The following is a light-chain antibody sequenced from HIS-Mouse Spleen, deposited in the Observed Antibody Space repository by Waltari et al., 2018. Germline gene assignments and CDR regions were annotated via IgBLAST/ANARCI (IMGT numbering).Light chain of an antibody. J-gene: IGLJ3*02. CDR1: TRDVGRYNL. V-gene: IGLV2-23*01. CDR2: EGS. CDR3: CSYAVIRTGV. Sequence: QTALTQPASVSGSPGQSITISCTGTTRDVGRYNLVSWYQQHPGKAPKLIIYEGSKRHSGVSNRFSGTKAGRTAYLTSSGRQAEDEAYYYCCSYAVIRTGVLGRGTKLTVL.